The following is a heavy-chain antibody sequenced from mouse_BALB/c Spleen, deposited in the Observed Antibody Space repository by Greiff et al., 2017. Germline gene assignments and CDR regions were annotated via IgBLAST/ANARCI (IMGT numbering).Heavy chain of an antibody. J-gene: IGHJ4*01. CDR1: GYTFTSYW. CDR3: ARGRASGAMDY. V-gene: IGHV1-7*01. Sequence: QVQLKESGAELAKPGASVKMSCKASGYTFTSYWMHWVKQRPGQGLEWIGYINPSTGYTEYNQKFKDKATLTADKSSSTAYMQLSSLTSEDSAVYYCARGRASGAMDYWGQGTSVTVSS. D-gene: IGHD3-2*02. CDR2: INPSTGYT.